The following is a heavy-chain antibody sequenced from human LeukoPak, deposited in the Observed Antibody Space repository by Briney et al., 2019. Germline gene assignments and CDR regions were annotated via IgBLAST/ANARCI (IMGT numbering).Heavy chain of an antibody. V-gene: IGHV1-2*02. CDR2: INPNSGGT. CDR3: ARATVRGVISGLNY. D-gene: IGHD3-10*01. Sequence: ASVKVSCKASEYTFTVYYMHWVRQAPGQGLEWMGWINPNSGGTNYAQKFQGRVTMTRDTSISTAYMELSRLRSDDTAVYYCARATVRGVISGLNYWGQGTLVTVSS. J-gene: IGHJ4*02. CDR1: EYTFTVYY.